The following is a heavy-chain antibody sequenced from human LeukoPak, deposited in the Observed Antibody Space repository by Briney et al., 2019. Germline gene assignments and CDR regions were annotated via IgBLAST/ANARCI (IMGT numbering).Heavy chain of an antibody. CDR2: IYYSGST. CDR3: ARAFPQDIDYYDSSGLEGYYFDY. CDR1: GGSISSSSYY. D-gene: IGHD3-22*01. J-gene: IGHJ4*02. Sequence: WETLSLTCTVSGGSISSSSYYWGWIRQPPGKGLEWIGSIYYSGSTYYNPSLKSRVTISVDTSKNQFSLKLSSVTAADTAVYYCARAFPQDIDYYDSSGLEGYYFDYWGQGTLVTVSS. V-gene: IGHV4-39*01.